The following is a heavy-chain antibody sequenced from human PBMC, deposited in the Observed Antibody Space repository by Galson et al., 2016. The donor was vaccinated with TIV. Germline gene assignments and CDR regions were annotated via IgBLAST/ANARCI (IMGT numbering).Heavy chain of an antibody. D-gene: IGHD2-21*01. CDR3: ARVGSCGGDCYVFDL. Sequence: SVKVSCKASGYTFIDYYLHWVRQAPGQGLEWMAMINPGGGSTVYAQSFRDSVTVTRDTSASTIYKELRSLTSEDTAVYYCARVGSCGGDCYVFDLWGQGTMVTVSS. V-gene: IGHV1-46*01. CDR1: GYTFIDYY. J-gene: IGHJ3*01. CDR2: INPGGGST.